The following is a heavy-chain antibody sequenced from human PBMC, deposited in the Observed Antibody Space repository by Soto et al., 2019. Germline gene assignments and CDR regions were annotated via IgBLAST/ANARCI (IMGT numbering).Heavy chain of an antibody. J-gene: IGHJ4*02. CDR3: ARRYCSSIRCSSHFDY. Sequence: PSETLSLTCTVSGGSISSSNYYWGWIRQPPGKGLEWIGSIYYSGSTTYNPSLKSRVTISVDTSKNQFSLKLTSVTAADTAVYFCARRYCSSIRCSSHFDYWGQGTLVTVSS. V-gene: IGHV4-39*01. CDR1: GGSISSSNYY. CDR2: IYYSGST. D-gene: IGHD2-2*01.